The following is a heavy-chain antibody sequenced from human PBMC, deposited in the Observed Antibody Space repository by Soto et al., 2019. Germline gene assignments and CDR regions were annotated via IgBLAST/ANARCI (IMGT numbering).Heavy chain of an antibody. D-gene: IGHD2-15*01. CDR3: ARDVAYCASGSCYAKWGS. Sequence: PYQTLSRTCILSPGTITSDDYHWTWLRQPPGKGLEWIGFIYSSGTYYNPSCRGRVTICVVTSKNEFCRKLSSGTAADTAVHDCARDVAYCASGSCYAKWGSWGQGTLVTVSS. CDR1: PGTITSDDYH. J-gene: IGHJ4*02. CDR2: IYSSGT. V-gene: IGHV4-30-4*01.